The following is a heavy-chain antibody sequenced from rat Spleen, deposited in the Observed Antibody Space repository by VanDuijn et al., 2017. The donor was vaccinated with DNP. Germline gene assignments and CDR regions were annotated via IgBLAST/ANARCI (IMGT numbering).Heavy chain of an antibody. CDR1: GFTFSDYY. J-gene: IGHJ2*01. D-gene: IGHD1-11*01. CDR3: AKAGGYSPWYFDY. CDR2: ISYAGGST. V-gene: IGHV5-20*01. Sequence: EVQLVESGGGLVQPGRSLKLSCAASGFTFSDYYMAWVRQAPTKGLELVAYISYAGGSTYHGDSVKGRFTISRDNGKTTLYLQMDSLRSEETATYYCAKAGGYSPWYFDYWGQGVMVTVSS.